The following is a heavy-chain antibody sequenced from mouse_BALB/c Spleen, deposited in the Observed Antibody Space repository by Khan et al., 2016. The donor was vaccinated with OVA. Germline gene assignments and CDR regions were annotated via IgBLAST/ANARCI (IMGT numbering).Heavy chain of an antibody. CDR3: APIRSYYVSFVY. J-gene: IGHJ3*01. V-gene: IGHV1S136*01. Sequence: VRLQQSGPEVVKPGASVKMSCKASGYTFTSYVMHWVRQKPGQGLEWIGYIYPFNDATKFNEKFNGKATLTSDKSSSTAYMELSSLTSEDSAVYSCAPIRSYYVSFVYWGQGTLVTVSA. CDR2: IYPFNDAT. D-gene: IGHD1-1*01. CDR1: GYTFTSYV.